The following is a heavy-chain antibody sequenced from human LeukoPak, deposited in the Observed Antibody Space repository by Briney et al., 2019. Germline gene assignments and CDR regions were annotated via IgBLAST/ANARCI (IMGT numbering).Heavy chain of an antibody. Sequence: GGSLRLSCAASGFTFSSYWMSWVRQAPGKGLEWVAIISQDGSEKYYVDSVKGRFTISRDNARNSLYLQMDSLRAEDTAIYYCARDSESDAFDIWGQGTMVTVSS. CDR2: ISQDGSEK. J-gene: IGHJ3*02. D-gene: IGHD3-10*01. CDR1: GFTFSSYW. CDR3: ARDSESDAFDI. V-gene: IGHV3-7*01.